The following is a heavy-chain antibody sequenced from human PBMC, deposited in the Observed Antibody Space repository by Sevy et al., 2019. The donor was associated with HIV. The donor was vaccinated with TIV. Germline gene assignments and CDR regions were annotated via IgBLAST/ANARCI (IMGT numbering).Heavy chain of an antibody. CDR3: AGDPERGYGMDV. CDR2: IIPIFGTA. V-gene: IGHV1-69*13. Sequence: ASVKVSCKASGGTFSSYAISWVRQAPGQGLEWMGGIIPIFGTANYAQKFQGRVTITADESTSTAYMELSSLGSEDTAVYYCAGDPERGYGMDVWGQGTTVTVSS. J-gene: IGHJ6*02. CDR1: GGTFSSYA.